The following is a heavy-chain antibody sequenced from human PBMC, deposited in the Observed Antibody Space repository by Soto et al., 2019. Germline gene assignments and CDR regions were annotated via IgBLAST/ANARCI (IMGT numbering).Heavy chain of an antibody. CDR3: ARGPNMPQDYWFDP. V-gene: IGHV1-69*13. CDR2: IIPIFATP. D-gene: IGHD2-2*01. CDR1: GDTFSTYP. Sequence: ASVTVSCKASGDTFSTYPISWVRQAPGQGLEWMGGIIPIFATPKYAQKFQGRVTITADASTSTAYMELRSLKPGNTAVYYCARGPNMPQDYWFDPWGQGTLVTVSS. J-gene: IGHJ5*02.